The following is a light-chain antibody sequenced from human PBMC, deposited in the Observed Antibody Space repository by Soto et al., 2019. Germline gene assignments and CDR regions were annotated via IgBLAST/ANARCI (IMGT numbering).Light chain of an antibody. V-gene: IGLV2-23*01. Sequence: QSALTQPASVSGSPGQSITVSCTGTISDVETYNLVSWYQQHPSKAPKLMIYEDSERPSGVSNRFSGSKSGNTASLTISGLQAEDEADYYCCSYAGNYTWVFGGGTKLTVL. CDR2: EDS. CDR3: CSYAGNYTWV. CDR1: ISDVETYNL. J-gene: IGLJ3*02.